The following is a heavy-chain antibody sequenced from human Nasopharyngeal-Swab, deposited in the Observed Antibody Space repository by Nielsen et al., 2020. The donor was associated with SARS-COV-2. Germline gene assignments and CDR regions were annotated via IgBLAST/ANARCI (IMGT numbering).Heavy chain of an antibody. J-gene: IGHJ6*03. V-gene: IGHV3-23*01. CDR1: GFTFSNYA. CDR3: AKGSTQYFFYYYMDV. Sequence: GESLKISCAASGFTFSNYAMSWVRQAPGKGLEWVSGISGGGISTNYADPVKGRFTISRDNSKNTLFLQMNSLRAEDTALYYCAKGSTQYFFYYYMDVWGKGTTVTVSS. CDR2: ISGGGIST.